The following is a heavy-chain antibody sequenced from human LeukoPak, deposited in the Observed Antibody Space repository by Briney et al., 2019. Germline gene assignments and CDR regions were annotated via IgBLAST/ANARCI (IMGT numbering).Heavy chain of an antibody. D-gene: IGHD5-24*01. CDR3: ASHVEMATDFDY. Sequence: ASVKVSCKVSGYTLTGLSMHWVRQAPGKGLEWMGGFDPEDGETIYAQKFQGRVTMTEDTSTDTAYMELSSLRSEDTAVYYCASHVEMATDFDYWGQGTLVTVSS. CDR1: GYTLTGLS. V-gene: IGHV1-24*01. CDR2: FDPEDGET. J-gene: IGHJ4*02.